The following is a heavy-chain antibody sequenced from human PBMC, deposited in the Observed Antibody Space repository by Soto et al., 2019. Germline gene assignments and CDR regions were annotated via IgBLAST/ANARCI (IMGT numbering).Heavy chain of an antibody. CDR2: ILYTGNT. CDR1: GASVSSYY. J-gene: IGHJ6*02. V-gene: IGHV4-59*02. CDR3: ARAAYGSGSYYAPYYYYAMDV. D-gene: IGHD3-10*01. Sequence: PSETLSLTCTVSGASVSSYYWSWIRQPPGKGLEWLGYILYTGNTNYNPSLKSRVTMSVDTSKNQVSLRLSAVTAADTAVYFCARAAYGSGSYYAPYYYYAMDVWGQGTTVTVYS.